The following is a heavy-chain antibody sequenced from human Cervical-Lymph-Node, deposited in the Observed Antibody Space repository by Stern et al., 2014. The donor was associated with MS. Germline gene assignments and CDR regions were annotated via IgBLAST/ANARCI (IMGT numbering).Heavy chain of an antibody. D-gene: IGHD2/OR15-2a*01. CDR2: LNPNSDDP. J-gene: IGHJ4*02. V-gene: IGHV1-2*06. CDR3: AREATRIIVGIDY. Sequence: QLVQSGAKMKKPGASVKVSCKASGYAFTGFFIHWVRQVPGQGLEWMGRLNPNSDDPTYSQNFQDRVTLTRDTSISTAYLELSRLTSADTAVYYCAREATRIIVGIDYWGQGTLVTVSS. CDR1: GYAFTGFF.